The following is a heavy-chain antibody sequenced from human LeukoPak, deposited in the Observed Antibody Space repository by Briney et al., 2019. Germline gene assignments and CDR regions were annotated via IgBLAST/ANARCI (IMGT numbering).Heavy chain of an antibody. CDR3: ARVGNCSSTSCPPFDY. CDR1: GFSVSSNY. CDR2: IYSDGST. Sequence: GGSLRLSCAASGFSVSSNYMGWVRQAPGKGLEWVSVIYSDGSTYYADSVKGRFTISRDNSKNTLYLQVNSLRAEDTAVYYCARVGNCSSTSCPPFDYWGQGTLATVSS. D-gene: IGHD2-2*03. V-gene: IGHV3-53*01. J-gene: IGHJ4*02.